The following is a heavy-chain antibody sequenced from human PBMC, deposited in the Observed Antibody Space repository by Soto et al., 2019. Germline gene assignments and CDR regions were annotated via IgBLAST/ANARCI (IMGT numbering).Heavy chain of an antibody. Sequence: EVQLVESGGDLVQPGGSLRLSCAASGFTFSSYWMNWVRQVPGKGLEWVANITKDGSEKYYVDSVKGRFTISRDNAKNSLYLQLNRLSAGDAAVSDCSSGRVDIASDIWGQGTLVTVSS. J-gene: IGHJ4*02. V-gene: IGHV3-7*05. CDR1: GFTFSSYW. D-gene: IGHD3-16*01. CDR3: SSGRVDIASDI. CDR2: ITKDGSEK.